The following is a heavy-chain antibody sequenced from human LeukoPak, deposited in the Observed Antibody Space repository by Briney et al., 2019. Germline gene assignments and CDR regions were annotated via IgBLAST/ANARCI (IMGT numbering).Heavy chain of an antibody. CDR2: INHSGST. D-gene: IGHD3-22*01. CDR1: GGSFSGYY. J-gene: IGHJ4*02. CDR3: ARGLYYYDSSALDY. V-gene: IGHV4-34*01. Sequence: SETLSLTRAVYGGSFSGYYWSWIRQPPGKGLEWIGEINHSGSTNYNPSLKSRVTISVDTSKNQFSLKLSSVTAADTAVYYCARGLYYYDSSALDYWGQGTLVTVSS.